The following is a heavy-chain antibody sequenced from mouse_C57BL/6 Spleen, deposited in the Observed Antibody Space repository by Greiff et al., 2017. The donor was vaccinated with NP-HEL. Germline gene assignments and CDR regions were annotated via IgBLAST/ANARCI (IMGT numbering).Heavy chain of an antibody. D-gene: IGHD2-14*01. Sequence: VKLVESGPELVKPGASVKISCKASGYAFSSSWMNWVKQRPGKGLEWIGRIYPGDGDTNYNGKFKGKATLTADKSSSTAYMQLSSLTSEDSAVYFCARSGYDDAMDYWGQGTSVTVSS. J-gene: IGHJ4*01. V-gene: IGHV1-82*01. CDR2: IYPGDGDT. CDR3: ARSGYDDAMDY. CDR1: GYAFSSSW.